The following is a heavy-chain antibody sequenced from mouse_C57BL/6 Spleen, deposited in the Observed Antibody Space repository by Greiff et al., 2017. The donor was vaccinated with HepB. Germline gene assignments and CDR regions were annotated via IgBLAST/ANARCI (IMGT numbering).Heavy chain of an antibody. D-gene: IGHD1-1*01. CDR3: ARCHYGSSYFDY. Sequence: VKLMESGPELVKPGASVKISCKASGYAFSSSWMNWVKQRPGKGLEWIGRIYPGDGDTNYNGKFKGKATLTADKSSSTAYMQLSSLTSEDSAVYFRARCHYGSSYFDYWGQGTTLTVSS. J-gene: IGHJ2*01. CDR1: GYAFSSSW. CDR2: IYPGDGDT. V-gene: IGHV1-82*01.